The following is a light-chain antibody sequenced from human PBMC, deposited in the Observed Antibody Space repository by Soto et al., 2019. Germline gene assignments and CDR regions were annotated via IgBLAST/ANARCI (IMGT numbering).Light chain of an antibody. CDR1: SSNIGSNT. V-gene: IGLV1-44*01. CDR3: AAWDDSLNEEV. CDR2: SNN. Sequence: QSVLTQPPSASGTPGQRVTISCSGSSSNIGSNTVNWYQQLPGTAPKLLIYSNNQRPSGVPDRFSGSKSGTSASLAISGLQSEDEDDYYCAAWDDSLNEEVFGGVTKLTVL. J-gene: IGLJ2*01.